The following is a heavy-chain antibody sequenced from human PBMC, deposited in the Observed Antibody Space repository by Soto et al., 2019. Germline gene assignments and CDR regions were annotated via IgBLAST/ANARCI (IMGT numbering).Heavy chain of an antibody. J-gene: IGHJ3*02. V-gene: IGHV3-11*01. D-gene: IGHD3-10*01. Sequence: QVQLVESGGGLVKPGGSLRLSCAASGFTFSDYYMTWIRQAPGKGLEWLSYISSDGSSMFYADSVKGRFTISRDNAKNSLYLQMNSLRAEDTAVYYCAGERGEAFDIWGQGTMVTVSS. CDR1: GFTFSDYY. CDR3: AGERGEAFDI. CDR2: ISSDGSSM.